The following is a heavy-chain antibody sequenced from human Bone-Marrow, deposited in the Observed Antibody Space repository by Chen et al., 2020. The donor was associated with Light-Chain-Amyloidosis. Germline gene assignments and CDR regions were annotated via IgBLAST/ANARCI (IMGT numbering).Heavy chain of an antibody. CDR1: GFTFRTNS. Sequence: EVQLMESGGGLVRPGGSLRLSFAASGFTFRTNSMTWVRQAPGTGLEWVSSISGSSSYICYADSVKGRFTISRDNAKKSLYLQMDSLRAEDTAIYYCARCNGGTCYSSGYFHGMDVWGQGTTVTVSS. CDR2: ISGSSSYI. J-gene: IGHJ6*02. CDR3: ARCNGGTCYSSGYFHGMDV. D-gene: IGHD2-15*01. V-gene: IGHV3-21*01.